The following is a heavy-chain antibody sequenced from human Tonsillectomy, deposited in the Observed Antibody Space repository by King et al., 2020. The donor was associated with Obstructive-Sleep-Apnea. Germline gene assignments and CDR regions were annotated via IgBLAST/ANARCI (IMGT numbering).Heavy chain of an antibody. J-gene: IGHJ6*02. V-gene: IGHV3-43D*03. CDR2: ITWDGNTT. CDR3: ARVRSFTNYFSYHGMDV. CDR1: GFNFDDYA. Sequence: QLVQSGGAVVQPGGSLRLSCVVSGFNFDDYAMYWVRQASVKGLEWVSLITWDGNTTYYADSVKGRFIVSRDNSENSLYLQMNSLRVEDTALYYCARVRSFTNYFSYHGMDVWGQGATVTVSS.